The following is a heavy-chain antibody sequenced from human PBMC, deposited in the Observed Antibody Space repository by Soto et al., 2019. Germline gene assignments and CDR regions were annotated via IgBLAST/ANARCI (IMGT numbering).Heavy chain of an antibody. J-gene: IGHJ5*02. CDR1: GGSISSSNW. V-gene: IGHV4-4*02. D-gene: IGHD3-3*01. CDR2: IYHSGST. Sequence: QVQLQESGPGLVKPSGTLSLTCAVSGGSISSSNWWSWVRQPPGKGLEWIGEIYHSGSTNYNPSLKSRVTISVDKSKNHFSLKLSYVTAADTAVYYCARAYYDFWSGYANWFDPWGQGTLVTVSS. CDR3: ARAYYDFWSGYANWFDP.